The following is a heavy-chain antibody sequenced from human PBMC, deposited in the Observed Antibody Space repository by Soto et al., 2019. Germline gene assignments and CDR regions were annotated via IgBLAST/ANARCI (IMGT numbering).Heavy chain of an antibody. CDR3: AREEGALDY. D-gene: IGHD1-26*01. CDR1: GYTFTNYF. CDR2: INPGDDST. J-gene: IGHJ4*02. Sequence: ASVKVSCKASGYTFTNYFMHWVRQAPGEGLEWMGIINPGDDSTTYAQKFQGRVTVTKDTSTSTVYMELSSLRSDDTAMYYCAREEGALDYWGQGTLVTVSS. V-gene: IGHV1-46*01.